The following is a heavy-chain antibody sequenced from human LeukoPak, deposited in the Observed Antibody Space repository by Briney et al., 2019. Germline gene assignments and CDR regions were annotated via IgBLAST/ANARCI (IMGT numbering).Heavy chain of an antibody. CDR3: ARDKFYSSSYFDY. CDR2: ISSSGSTI. V-gene: IGHV3-11*04. D-gene: IGHD6-13*01. J-gene: IGHJ4*02. Sequence: GGSLRLSCAASGFTFSDYYMSWIRQAPGKGLEWVSYISSSGSTIYYADSVKGRFTISRDNAKNSLYLQMNSLRAEDTAVYYCARDKFYSSSYFDYWGQGTLVTVSS. CDR1: GFTFSDYY.